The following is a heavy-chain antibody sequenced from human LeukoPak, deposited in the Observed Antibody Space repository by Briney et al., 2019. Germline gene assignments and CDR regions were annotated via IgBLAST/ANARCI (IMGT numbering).Heavy chain of an antibody. V-gene: IGHV3-15*01. CDR1: GFTFSDAW. CDR3: TAESLDPGTSRVDFDY. CDR2: IKIKTDGGTA. Sequence: TGGSLRLSCAVSGFTFSDAWMSWVRQASGKGLEWVGRIKIKTDGGTADYAAPVKGRFTISRDDSNNTVYLQMNSLKAEDTAVYYCTAESLDPGTSRVDFDYWGQGTLVTVSS. J-gene: IGHJ4*02. D-gene: IGHD3-10*01.